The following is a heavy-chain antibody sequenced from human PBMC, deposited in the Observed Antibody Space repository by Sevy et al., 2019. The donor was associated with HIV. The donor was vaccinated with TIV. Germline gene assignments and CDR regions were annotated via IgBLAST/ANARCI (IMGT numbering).Heavy chain of an antibody. D-gene: IGHD2-15*01. CDR2: INHSGST. CDR1: GGSFSGYY. CDR3: ARDIVVVVAATEYYFDY. Sequence: SETLSLTCAVYGGSFSGYYWSWIRQPPGKGLEWIGEINHSGSTNYNPSLKSRVTISVDTSKNQFSLKLSSVTAADTAVYYFARDIVVVVAATEYYFDYWGQGTLVTVSS. V-gene: IGHV4-34*01. J-gene: IGHJ4*02.